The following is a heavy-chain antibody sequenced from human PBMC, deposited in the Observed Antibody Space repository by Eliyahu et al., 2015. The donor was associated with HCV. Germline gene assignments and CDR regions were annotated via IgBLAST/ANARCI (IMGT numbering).Heavy chain of an antibody. Sequence: QVQLQESGPGLVKPSETLSPTCTVXGXXITTYYXSWIRQPPGKGLEWIGYIHXRGXTNHHPSLKSRVTISVDTSKNQFSLNLTSVTAADTAVYYCASGGGGIAVAGTGGWFDPWGQGTLVTVSS. CDR3: ASGGGGIAVAGTGGWFDP. D-gene: IGHD6-19*01. V-gene: IGHV4-59*01. J-gene: IGHJ5*02. CDR2: IHXRGXT. CDR1: GXXITTYY.